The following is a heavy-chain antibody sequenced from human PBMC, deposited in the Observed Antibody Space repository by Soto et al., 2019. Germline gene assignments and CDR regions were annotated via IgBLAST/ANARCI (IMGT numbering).Heavy chain of an antibody. CDR3: TRYYYDSSGYYYYYGMDV. Sequence: GGSLRLSCAASGFTFSGSAMHWVRQASGKGLEWVGRIRSKANSYATAYAASVKGRFTISRDDSKNTAYLQMNSLKTEDTAVYYCTRYYYDSSGYYYYYGMDVWGQGTTVTVSS. CDR2: IRSKANSYAT. V-gene: IGHV3-73*01. J-gene: IGHJ6*02. CDR1: GFTFSGSA. D-gene: IGHD3-22*01.